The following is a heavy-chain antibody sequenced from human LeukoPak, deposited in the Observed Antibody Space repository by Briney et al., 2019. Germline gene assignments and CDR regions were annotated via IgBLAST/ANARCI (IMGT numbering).Heavy chain of an antibody. CDR1: GFTFGDYA. CDR3: TCFGNSYGSVY. D-gene: IGHD5-18*01. J-gene: IGHJ4*02. CDR2: IRSKAYGGTT. V-gene: IGHV3-49*03. Sequence: GGSLRLSCTASGFTFGDYAMSWFRQAPGKGLEWVGFIRSKAYGGTTEYAASVKGRFTISRDDSKSIAYLQMNSLKTEDTAVYYCTCFGNSYGSVYWGQGTLVTVSS.